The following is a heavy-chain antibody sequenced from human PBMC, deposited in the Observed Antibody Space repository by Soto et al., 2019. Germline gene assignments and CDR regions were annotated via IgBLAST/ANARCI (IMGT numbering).Heavy chain of an antibody. CDR3: APTPPGYSSGYYYPPWFDP. CDR1: GYTLTELS. CDR2: FDPEDGET. Sequence: ASVKVSCKVSGYTLTELSMHWVRQAPGKGLEWMGGFDPEDGETIYAQKFQGRVTMTEDTSTDTAYMELSSLRSEDTAVYYCAPTPPGYSSGYYYPPWFDPWGQGTLVTVSS. D-gene: IGHD3-22*01. V-gene: IGHV1-24*01. J-gene: IGHJ5*02.